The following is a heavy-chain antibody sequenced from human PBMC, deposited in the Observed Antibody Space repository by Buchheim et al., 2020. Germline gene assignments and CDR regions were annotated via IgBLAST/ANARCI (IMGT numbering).Heavy chain of an antibody. Sequence: EVQVLESGGGLVQPGGSLRLSCAASGFTFSSYAMSWVRQTPGKGLEWCSGISGDGANTYYADSVKGRFTTSRYNSKNKAYLQMHSLRAEDTALYYCATYKYSSSSDYYYGMDVWGQGTT. CDR2: ISGDGANT. CDR1: GFTFSSYA. D-gene: IGHD6-6*01. V-gene: IGHV3-23*01. CDR3: ATYKYSSSSDYYYGMDV. J-gene: IGHJ6*02.